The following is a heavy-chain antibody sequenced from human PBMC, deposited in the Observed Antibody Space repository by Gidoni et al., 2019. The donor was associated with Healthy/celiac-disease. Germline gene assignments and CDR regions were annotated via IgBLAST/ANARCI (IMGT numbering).Heavy chain of an antibody. V-gene: IGHV4-59*01. J-gene: IGHJ2*01. Sequence: QVQLQESGPGLLKPSETLSLTCTVSGGSISSYYRSWIRQPPGKGLEWIGYIYYSGSTNYNPSLKSRVTISVDTSKNQFSLKLSSVTAADTAVYYCARGTHSGYDLPFWYFDLWGRGTLVTVSS. CDR1: GGSISSYY. D-gene: IGHD5-12*01. CDR2: IYYSGST. CDR3: ARGTHSGYDLPFWYFDL.